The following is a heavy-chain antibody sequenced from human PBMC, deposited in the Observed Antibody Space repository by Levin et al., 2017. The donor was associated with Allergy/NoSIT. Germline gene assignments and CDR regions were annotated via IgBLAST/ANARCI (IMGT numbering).Heavy chain of an antibody. J-gene: IGHJ4*02. V-gene: IGHV1-18*01. D-gene: IGHD6-19*01. CDR2: ISAYNGNT. CDR3: AREGNGYSSGWSLDC. Sequence: ASVKVSCKASGYTFTSYGISWVRQAPGQGLEWMGWISAYNGNTNYAQKLQGRVTMTTDTSTSTAYMELRSLRSDDTAVYYCAREGNGYSSGWSLDCWGQGTLVTVAS. CDR1: GYTFTSYG.